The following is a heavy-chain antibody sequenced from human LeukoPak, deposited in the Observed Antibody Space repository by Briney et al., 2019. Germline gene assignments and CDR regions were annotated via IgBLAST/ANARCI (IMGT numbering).Heavy chain of an antibody. CDR3: AKDSSSGEFDY. J-gene: IGHJ4*02. CDR1: GFTFSSYW. Sequence: GGSLRLSCAASGFTFSSYWMSWVRQAPGKGLEWVANIKQDGSEKYYVDSVKGRFTISRDNAKNSLYLQMNSLRAEDTAVYYCAKDSSSGEFDYWGQGTLVTVSS. D-gene: IGHD3-22*01. V-gene: IGHV3-7*01. CDR2: IKQDGSEK.